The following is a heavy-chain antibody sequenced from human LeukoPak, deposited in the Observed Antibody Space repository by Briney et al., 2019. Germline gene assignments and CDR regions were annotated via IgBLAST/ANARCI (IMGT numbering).Heavy chain of an antibody. Sequence: GGSLRLSCAASGFTFRTYAMSWVRQAPGKGLEWVSAISGNGRNTYYADSVKGRFTISRDNSKNTLYLQMNSLRVEDTAVYYCARDSPRPPTYYYDSSDFWGQGTLVTVSS. CDR3: ARDSPRPPTYYYDSSDF. V-gene: IGHV3-23*01. J-gene: IGHJ4*02. CDR1: GFTFRTYA. CDR2: ISGNGRNT. D-gene: IGHD3-22*01.